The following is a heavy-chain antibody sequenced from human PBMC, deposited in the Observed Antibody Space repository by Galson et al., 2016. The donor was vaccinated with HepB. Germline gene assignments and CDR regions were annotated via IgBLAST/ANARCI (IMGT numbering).Heavy chain of an antibody. V-gene: IGHV3-74*01. CDR2: INGTGSST. CDR1: GFAFSNYW. Sequence: SLRLSCAASGFAFSNYWMHWVRQVPGKGLVWVSRINGTGSSTNYADSVKGRFTISRDNAKNTLYLQMNSLRVEDAAVYYCAILSVDVVLVMNGVDFWGQGTTATVSS. CDR3: AILSVDVVLVMNGVDF. D-gene: IGHD5-12*01. J-gene: IGHJ6*02.